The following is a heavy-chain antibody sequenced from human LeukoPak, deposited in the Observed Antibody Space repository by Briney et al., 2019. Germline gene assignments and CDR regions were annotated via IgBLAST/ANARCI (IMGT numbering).Heavy chain of an antibody. V-gene: IGHV1-18*04. D-gene: IGHD1-26*01. CDR1: GYTFTGYY. J-gene: IGHJ4*02. CDR3: ARDHPLYSGSSFDY. CDR2: ISAYNGNT. Sequence: GASVKVSCKASGYTFTGYYMHWVRQAPGQGLEWMGWISAYNGNTNYAQKLQGRVTMTTDTSTSTAYMELRSLRSDDTAVYYCARDHPLYSGSSFDYWGQGTLVTVSS.